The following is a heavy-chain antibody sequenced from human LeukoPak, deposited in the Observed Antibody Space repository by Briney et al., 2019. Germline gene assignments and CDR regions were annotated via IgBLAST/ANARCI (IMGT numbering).Heavy chain of an antibody. CDR1: GGSISSYY. CDR3: ARRIAVAAYSDY. J-gene: IGHJ4*02. Sequence: SETLSLTCTVSGGSISSYYWSWIRQPPGKGLEWIGYIYYSGSTNYNPSLKSRVTISVDTSKNQFSLKLSSVTAADTAVYYCARRIAVAAYSDYWGQGTLVTVSS. CDR2: IYYSGST. D-gene: IGHD6-19*01. V-gene: IGHV4-59*08.